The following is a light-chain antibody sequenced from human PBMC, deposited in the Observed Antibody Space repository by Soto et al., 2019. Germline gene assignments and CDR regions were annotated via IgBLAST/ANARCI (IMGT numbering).Light chain of an antibody. CDR2: DVT. J-gene: IGLJ1*01. Sequence: QSALTQPASVSGSPGQSITISCTGTSSDVGGYYSVSWYQQHPGKAPKLMIYDVTNRPSGVSNRFSGYKSGNTASLTISGLQAEDEADYYCSSYTGSSTDVVGTGTKVTVL. CDR1: SSDVGGYYS. V-gene: IGLV2-14*01. CDR3: SSYTGSSTDV.